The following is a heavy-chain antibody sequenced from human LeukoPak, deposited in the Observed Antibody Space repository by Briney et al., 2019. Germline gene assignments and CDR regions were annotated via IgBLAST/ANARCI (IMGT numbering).Heavy chain of an antibody. V-gene: IGHV3-7*01. CDR2: IKQDESEK. Sequence: GGSLRLSCAASGFTFSNYWMSWVRQAPGKGLEWVANIKQDESEKYFVDSLKGRSTISRDNAKNSLYLQINSLRAEDTAIYYCARDGRSGWHFDYWGQGTLVTVSS. CDR3: ARDGRSGWHFDY. J-gene: IGHJ4*02. D-gene: IGHD6-19*01. CDR1: GFTFSNYW.